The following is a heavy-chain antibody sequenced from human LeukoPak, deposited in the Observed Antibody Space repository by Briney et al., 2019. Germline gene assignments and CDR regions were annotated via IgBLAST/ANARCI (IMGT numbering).Heavy chain of an antibody. CDR2: VKSDGSDT. D-gene: IGHD3-10*01. CDR1: GSTFTRDW. J-gene: IGHJ4*02. Sequence: WRSLRLSCAASGSTFTRDWMHWVRQAPGKGLVWVSRVKSDGSDTIYADSVKGRFTISRANAKNTLYLQMDSLRAEDTAVYYCTTGIGNYYYYWGQGTLVTVAS. CDR3: TTGIGNYYYY. V-gene: IGHV3-74*01.